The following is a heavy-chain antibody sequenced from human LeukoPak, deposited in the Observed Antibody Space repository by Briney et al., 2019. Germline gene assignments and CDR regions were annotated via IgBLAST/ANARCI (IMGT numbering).Heavy chain of an antibody. Sequence: GGSLRLSCEASGSIFNNYEMNWVRQAPGKGLEWVSYISGSGMSIYYADSVKGRFTISRDNSKNTLYLQMNSLRAEDTAVYYCAKDHYGFDYWGQGTLVTVSS. J-gene: IGHJ4*02. CDR3: AKDHYGFDY. D-gene: IGHD4-17*01. V-gene: IGHV3-48*03. CDR2: ISGSGMSI. CDR1: GSIFNNYE.